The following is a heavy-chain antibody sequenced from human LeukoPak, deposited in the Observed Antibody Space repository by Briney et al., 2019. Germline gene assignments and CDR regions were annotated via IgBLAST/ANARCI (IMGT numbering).Heavy chain of an antibody. CDR1: GYSINSGYY. Sequence: SETLSLTCTVSGYSINSGYYWGWIRQPPGKGLEWIGSIYHSGTYYNPSLTSRVTISMDTSKNQFSLKVSSVTAADTAVYYCARRDGYNRAFDYWGQGTLVTVSS. CDR3: ARRDGYNRAFDY. J-gene: IGHJ4*02. V-gene: IGHV4-38-2*02. CDR2: IYHSGT. D-gene: IGHD5-24*01.